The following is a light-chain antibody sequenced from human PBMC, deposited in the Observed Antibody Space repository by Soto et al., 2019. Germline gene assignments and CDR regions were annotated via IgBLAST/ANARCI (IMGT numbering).Light chain of an antibody. CDR3: QKYNSALWG. Sequence: DIQMTQSPSSLSASVGDRVTITCRASQGISNYLAWYQQKPGKVPKLLIYAASTSQSGVPSRFSGSGSGTDFTLTISSLQPEDVATYYCQKYNSALWGFGQGTKVEIK. J-gene: IGKJ1*01. CDR1: QGISNY. CDR2: AAS. V-gene: IGKV1-27*01.